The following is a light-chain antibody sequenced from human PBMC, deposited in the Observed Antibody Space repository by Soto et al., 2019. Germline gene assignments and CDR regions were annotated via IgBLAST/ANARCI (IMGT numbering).Light chain of an antibody. J-gene: IGKJ4*01. V-gene: IGKV3-20*01. CDR1: QSVSRSY. CDR3: HQYDSSLT. Sequence: EIVLTQSPGTLSLSPGERATLSCRASQSVSRSYLAWYQQRPGQAPRLLIYGASSRATGIPDRFSGSGSGTDFTLTITRLEPEDFAVYYCHQYDSSLTFGGGTKVEIK. CDR2: GAS.